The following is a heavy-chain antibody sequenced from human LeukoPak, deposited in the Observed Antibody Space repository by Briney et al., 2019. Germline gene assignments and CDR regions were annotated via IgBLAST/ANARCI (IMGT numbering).Heavy chain of an antibody. CDR3: ASRVSGVVSIDY. D-gene: IGHD3-3*01. CDR1: GFTFSSYA. V-gene: IGHV3-23*01. CDR2: ISGRGGSK. J-gene: IGHJ4*02. Sequence: GRSLRLSCAASGFTFSSYAMNWVRQAPGKGLEWVSGISGRGGSKHYADSVKGRFTISRDNTKNTLYLQMNNLRVEDTAVYYCASRVSGVVSIDYWGQGTLVTVSS.